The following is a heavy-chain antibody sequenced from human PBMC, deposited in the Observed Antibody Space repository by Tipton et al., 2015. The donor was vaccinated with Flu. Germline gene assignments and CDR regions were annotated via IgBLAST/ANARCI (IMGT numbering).Heavy chain of an antibody. Sequence: GSLRLSCAGSGFTFSDYWMTWVRQAPGKGLEWVANMNQDGSKEYYLDSVKGRFTISKDSAKNSLYLQMDSLRADDTAVYYCTRARSCSDAICYSDWFDPWGQGTLVTVSS. CDR1: GFTFSDYW. CDR3: TRARSCSDAICYSDWFDP. CDR2: MNQDGSKE. J-gene: IGHJ5*02. D-gene: IGHD2-15*01. V-gene: IGHV3-7*04.